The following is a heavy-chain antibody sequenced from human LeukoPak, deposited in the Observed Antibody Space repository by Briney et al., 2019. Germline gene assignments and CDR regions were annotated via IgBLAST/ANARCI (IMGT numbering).Heavy chain of an antibody. CDR2: IRSKAYRGTI. Sequence: GGSLRLSCTCSGFTFGDHAMSWVRQAPGKGLEWVGFIRSKAYRGTIEYAASVKGRFTISRDDSKSIAYLQMNSLETEDTGVYYCTRGPNQLWFHTGMDVWGQGTTVTVSS. CDR3: TRGPNQLWFHTGMDV. CDR1: GFTFGDHA. V-gene: IGHV3-49*04. J-gene: IGHJ6*02. D-gene: IGHD5-18*01.